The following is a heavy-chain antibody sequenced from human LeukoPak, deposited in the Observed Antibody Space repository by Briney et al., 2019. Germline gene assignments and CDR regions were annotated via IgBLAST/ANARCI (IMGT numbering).Heavy chain of an antibody. D-gene: IGHD5-24*01. CDR2: IYYSGST. CDR1: GGSISSSSYY. J-gene: IGHJ4*02. V-gene: IGHV4-39*01. Sequence: SETLSLTCTVSGGSISSSSYYWGWIRQPPGKGLEWIGSIYYSGSTYYNPSLKSRVTISVDTSKNQFSLKLSSVTAADTAVYYWARHEGRWLPYNIGGQGTLVTVSS. CDR3: ARHEGRWLPYNI.